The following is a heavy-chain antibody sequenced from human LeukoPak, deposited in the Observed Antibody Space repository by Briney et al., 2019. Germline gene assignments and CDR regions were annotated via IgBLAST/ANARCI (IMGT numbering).Heavy chain of an antibody. V-gene: IGHV4-39*01. J-gene: IGHJ3*02. CDR1: GGSISSDDYW. Sequence: PSETLSLTCTVSGGSISSDDYWWGWIRQPPGRGLEWIGTIFYSGTTYYNPSLKSRVTISVETSKYQFSLKLISVTAADTAVYYCARGRNDFWSGYYSDLDAFDIWGQGTMVTVSS. CDR3: ARGRNDFWSGYYSDLDAFDI. CDR2: IFYSGTT. D-gene: IGHD3-3*01.